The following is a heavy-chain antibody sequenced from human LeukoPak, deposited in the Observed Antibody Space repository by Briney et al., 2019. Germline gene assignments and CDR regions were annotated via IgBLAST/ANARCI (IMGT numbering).Heavy chain of an antibody. J-gene: IGHJ4*02. CDR3: ARVSSARDPLY. V-gene: IGHV3-11*06. D-gene: IGHD2-15*01. Sequence: GGSLRLSCAASGFTFSDYDMSWVRQAPGEGLEWVSYISSSSSYTNYADSVKGRFTISRDNAKNSLYLQMNSLRAEDTAVYFCARVSSARDPLYWGQGTLVTVSS. CDR2: ISSSSSYT. CDR1: GFTFSDYD.